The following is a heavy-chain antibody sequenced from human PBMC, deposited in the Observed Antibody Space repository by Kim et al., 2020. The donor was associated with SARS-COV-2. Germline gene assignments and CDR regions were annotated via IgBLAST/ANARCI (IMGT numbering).Heavy chain of an antibody. Sequence: ASVKVSCKASGYTFTSYYMHWVRQAPGQGLEWMGIINPSGGSTSYAQKFQGRVTMTRDTSTSTVYMELSSLRSEDTAVYYCARGSVLRYFDWLSLNPRPFDYWGQGTLVTVSS. CDR2: INPSGGST. CDR3: ARGSVLRYFDWLSLNPRPFDY. J-gene: IGHJ4*02. CDR1: GYTFTSYY. V-gene: IGHV1-46*01. D-gene: IGHD3-9*01.